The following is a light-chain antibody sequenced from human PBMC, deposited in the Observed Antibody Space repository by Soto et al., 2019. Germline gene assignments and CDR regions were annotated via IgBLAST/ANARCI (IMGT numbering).Light chain of an antibody. J-gene: IGKJ1*01. Sequence: DIQMTQSPSSLSASVGDRVTITCRASQSISNYLNWYQQKPGKAPNLLIYAASSLQSGVPSRFSGRGSGTDFTITISSLQPEDFETYFCQQSYSTPRTFGQGTKVDIK. CDR3: QQSYSTPRT. CDR2: AAS. V-gene: IGKV1-39*01. CDR1: QSISNY.